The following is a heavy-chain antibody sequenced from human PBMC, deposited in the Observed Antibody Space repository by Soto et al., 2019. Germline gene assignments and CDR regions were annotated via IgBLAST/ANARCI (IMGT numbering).Heavy chain of an antibody. CDR3: ARRDQIAYYYGMDV. CDR2: INSDGSIT. J-gene: IGHJ6*02. Sequence: EVQLVESGGGLVQPGGSLRLSCAASAFTFSNYWMNWVRQAPGKGPVWVSRINSDGSITGYADSVKGRFTISRDNAKNTLYLQMNRLSAEDTAVYYCARRDQIAYYYGMDVWGQGTTVTVSS. V-gene: IGHV3-74*01. D-gene: IGHD2-21*01. CDR1: AFTFSNYW.